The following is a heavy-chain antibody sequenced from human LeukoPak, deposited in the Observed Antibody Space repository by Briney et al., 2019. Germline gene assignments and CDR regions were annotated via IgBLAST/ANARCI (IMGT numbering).Heavy chain of an antibody. CDR3: ARDQTGFCSGSSCLGSTFDY. J-gene: IGHJ4*02. CDR1: GFILSDYN. V-gene: IGHV3-30*04. Sequence: PGRSLRLSCAASGFILSDYNMHWVRQAPGQGLEWVAVISYDGSNKYYADSVKGRFTISRDNSKNTLYLQMNSLRAEDTAVYYCARDQTGFCSGSSCLGSTFDYWGQGNLVTVSS. D-gene: IGHD2-15*01. CDR2: ISYDGSNK.